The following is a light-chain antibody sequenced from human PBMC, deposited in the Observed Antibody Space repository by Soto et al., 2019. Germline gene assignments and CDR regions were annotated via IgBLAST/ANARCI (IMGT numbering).Light chain of an antibody. CDR1: PGMSTY. V-gene: IGKV1-9*01. CDR3: QQLNGYQLA. Sequence: DIQLTQSPSFLSASVGDTVTITCRASPGMSTYLAWYQQKPGKVPKLLIRSASTLQSGVPPRFSGGGSGTEFTLTIRTLQPDDSGIYYCQQLNGYQLAFGGGTNVEIK. J-gene: IGKJ4*01. CDR2: SAS.